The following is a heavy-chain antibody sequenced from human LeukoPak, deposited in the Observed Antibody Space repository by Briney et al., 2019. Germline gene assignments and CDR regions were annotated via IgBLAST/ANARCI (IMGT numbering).Heavy chain of an antibody. CDR1: GFTFSSYG. D-gene: IGHD1-26*01. J-gene: IGHJ3*02. CDR3: ARGNSGSYSDAFDI. CDR2: ISSSSSYI. V-gene: IGHV3-21*01. Sequence: GGTLRLSCAASGFTFSSYGMSWVRQAPGKGLEWVSSISSSSSYIYYADSVKGRFTISRDNSKNTLYLQMNSLRAEDTAVYYCARGNSGSYSDAFDIWGQGTMVTVSS.